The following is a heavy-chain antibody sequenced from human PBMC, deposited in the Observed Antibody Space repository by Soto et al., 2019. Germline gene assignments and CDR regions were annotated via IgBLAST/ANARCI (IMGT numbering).Heavy chain of an antibody. CDR1: GFTVSSSY. CDR3: AKDLGPLRLLNYYCYGLDV. Sequence: EVQLVETGGGVIQRGGSLRLSCNASGFTVSSSYMSWVRQAPGMGLEWVAVIESGGSTHYADSVKGRFTISRDNSKNMIYLQLHTLRAEDTAVYYCAKDLGPLRLLNYYCYGLDVWGQGTTVTVFS. V-gene: IGHV3-53*02. J-gene: IGHJ6*02. CDR2: IESGGST. D-gene: IGHD2-15*01.